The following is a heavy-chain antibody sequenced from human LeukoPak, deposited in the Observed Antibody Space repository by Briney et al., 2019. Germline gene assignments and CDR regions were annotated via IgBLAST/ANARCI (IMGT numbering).Heavy chain of an antibody. J-gene: IGHJ4*02. CDR3: VRVGLSFYYDGADY. CDR2: IKCDGSEK. Sequence: GGSLRLSCAASGFTFSSSWMHWVCQAPEKGLEWVADIKCDGSEKYYVDSVKGRLTISRDNAKNSLYLQVNSLRAEDMTVYYCVRVGLSFYYDGADYWGQGTLVTVSS. CDR1: GFTFSSSW. V-gene: IGHV3-52*01. D-gene: IGHD3-3*01.